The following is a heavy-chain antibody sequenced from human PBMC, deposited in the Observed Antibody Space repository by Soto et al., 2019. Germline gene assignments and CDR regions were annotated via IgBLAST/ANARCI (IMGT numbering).Heavy chain of an antibody. D-gene: IGHD3-3*01. CDR2: ITPIFGKA. J-gene: IGHJ5*02. CDR3: ARSVWVDFWSGYSHNWFDP. CDR1: GGTFRTYA. Sequence: SVKVSCKASGGTFRTYAISWVRQAPGQGLEWMGGITPIFGKANYAQKFQGRVTITADKSTSTAYMELSSLRSEDTAVYYCARSVWVDFWSGYSHNWFDPWGQGTLVTVSS. V-gene: IGHV1-69*06.